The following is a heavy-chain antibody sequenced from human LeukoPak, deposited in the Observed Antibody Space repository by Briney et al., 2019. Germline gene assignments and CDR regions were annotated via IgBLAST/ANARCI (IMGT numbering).Heavy chain of an antibody. D-gene: IGHD2-8*01. CDR1: GFIFSSCR. J-gene: IGHJ4*02. Sequence: GGSLRLSCAASGFIFSSCRMNWVRQAPGKGLEWISYNSSSSSTIYYADSVKGRFTISRDNAKNSVHLQMNSLRAEDTAVYFCARDYCTNGIYYTGRLDYWGQGTLVTVSS. CDR2: NSSSSSTI. V-gene: IGHV3-48*01. CDR3: ARDYCTNGIYYTGRLDY.